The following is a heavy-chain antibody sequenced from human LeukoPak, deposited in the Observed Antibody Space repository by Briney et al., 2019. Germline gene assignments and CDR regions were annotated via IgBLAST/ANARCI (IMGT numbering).Heavy chain of an antibody. CDR2: LYSSGNT. CDR3: ARDDILWFGNLPEDYYGMDV. V-gene: IGHV3-53*01. Sequence: PGWSLIFCRVSAYFTISINFISVRRQAPGKGLHLVSVLYSSGNTYYADSVKGRFTISRDNSKNTLYLQMNSLRAEDTAVYYCARDDILWFGNLPEDYYGMDVWGQGTTVTVSS. CDR1: YFTISINF. D-gene: IGHD3-10*01. J-gene: IGHJ6*02.